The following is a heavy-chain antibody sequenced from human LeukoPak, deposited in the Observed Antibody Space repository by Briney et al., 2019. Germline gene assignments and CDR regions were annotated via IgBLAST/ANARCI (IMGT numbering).Heavy chain of an antibody. CDR2: INHSGST. J-gene: IGHJ5*02. V-gene: IGHV4-34*01. CDR3: ARRGVKRWLQLVNFFPNWFDP. D-gene: IGHD5-24*01. Sequence: SETLSLTCAVYGGSFSGYYWSWIRQPPGKGLEWIGEINHSGSTNYNPSLKSRVTISVDTSKNQFSLKLSSVTAADTAVYYCARRGVKRWLQLVNFFPNWFDPWGQGTLVTVSP. CDR1: GGSFSGYY.